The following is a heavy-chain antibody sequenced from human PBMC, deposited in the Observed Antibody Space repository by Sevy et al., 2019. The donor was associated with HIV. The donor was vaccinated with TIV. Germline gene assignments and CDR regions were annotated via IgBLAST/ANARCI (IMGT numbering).Heavy chain of an antibody. D-gene: IGHD2-15*01. Sequence: GGSLRLSCAASGFTFSDHYVDWVHQAPGKGLEWVGRIRNRPNSYTTEYAASVEGRFSISRDDSRNSVYLQMNSLKTQDSAVYYCVRGPNCGVGGCQQISPYCLDVWGKGATVTVSS. CDR3: VRGPNCGVGGCQQISPYCLDV. J-gene: IGHJ6*03. CDR1: GFTFSDHY. V-gene: IGHV3-72*01. CDR2: IRNRPNSYTT.